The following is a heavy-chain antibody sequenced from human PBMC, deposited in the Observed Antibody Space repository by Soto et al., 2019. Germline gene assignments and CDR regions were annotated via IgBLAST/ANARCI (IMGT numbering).Heavy chain of an antibody. CDR3: AKDANEPRWLQLGSLY. Sequence: EVQLLESGGGLVQPGGSLRLSCAASGFTFSSYAMSWVRQAPGKGLEWVSAISGSGGSTYYADSVKGRFTISRGNSKNTLYLQMNSLRAEDTAVYYCAKDANEPRWLQLGSLYWGQGTLVTVSS. CDR1: GFTFSSYA. V-gene: IGHV3-23*01. J-gene: IGHJ4*02. CDR2: ISGSGGST. D-gene: IGHD5-12*01.